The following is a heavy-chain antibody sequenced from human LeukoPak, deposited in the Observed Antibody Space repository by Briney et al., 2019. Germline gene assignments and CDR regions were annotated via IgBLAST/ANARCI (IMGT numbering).Heavy chain of an antibody. CDR1: GFTFSSYW. Sequence: PGGSLRLSCAASGFTFSSYWMSWVRQAPGKGLEWVANIKQDGSEKYYVDSVKGRFTISRDNAKNSLYLQMNSPRAEDTAVYYCARDRGSGWFRDAFDIWGQGTMVTVSS. J-gene: IGHJ3*02. V-gene: IGHV3-7*01. D-gene: IGHD6-19*01. CDR2: IKQDGSEK. CDR3: ARDRGSGWFRDAFDI.